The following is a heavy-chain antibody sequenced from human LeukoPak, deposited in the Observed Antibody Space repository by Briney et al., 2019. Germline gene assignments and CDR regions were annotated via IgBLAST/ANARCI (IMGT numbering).Heavy chain of an antibody. V-gene: IGHV4-59*01. CDR1: GGSISSYY. J-gene: IGHJ4*02. Sequence: SETLSLTCTVSGGSISSYYWSWIRQPPGKGLDWIGYIDYSGSTHYNPSLKSRVTISVDTSKNQFSLKLSSVTAADTAVYYCARYGGNFDYWGQGTLVTVSS. D-gene: IGHD4-23*01. CDR3: ARYGGNFDY. CDR2: IDYSGST.